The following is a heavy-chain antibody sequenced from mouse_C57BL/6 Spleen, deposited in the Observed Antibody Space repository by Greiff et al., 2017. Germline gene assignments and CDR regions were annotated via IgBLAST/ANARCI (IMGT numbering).Heavy chain of an antibody. V-gene: IGHV1-55*01. J-gene: IGHJ4*01. CDR1: GYTFTSYW. CDR3: ARQERGAMDY. CDR2: IYPGSGST. Sequence: QVQLKQPGAELVKPGASVKMSCKASGYTFTSYWITSVKQRPGQGLEWIGDIYPGSGSTNYNEKFKSKATLTVDTSSSTAYMQLSSLTSEDSAVYYCARQERGAMDYWGQGTSVTVSS.